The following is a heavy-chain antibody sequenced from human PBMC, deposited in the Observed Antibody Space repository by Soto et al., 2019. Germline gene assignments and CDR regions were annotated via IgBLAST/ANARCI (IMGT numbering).Heavy chain of an antibody. CDR3: ARGTVHFDY. D-gene: IGHD1-1*01. J-gene: IGHJ4*02. V-gene: IGHV3-33*01. Sequence: QVQLVESGGGVVQPGRSLRLSCAASGFTFSSYGMHWVRQALGKGLEWVAVIWYDGNNKYYADSVKGRFTISRDNSKNTLYLQMNSLRAEDTAVYYCARGTVHFDYWGQGTLVTVSS. CDR2: IWYDGNNK. CDR1: GFTFSSYG.